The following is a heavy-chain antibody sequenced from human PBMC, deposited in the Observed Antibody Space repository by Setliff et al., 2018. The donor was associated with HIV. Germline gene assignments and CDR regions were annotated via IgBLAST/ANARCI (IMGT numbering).Heavy chain of an antibody. V-gene: IGHV5-51*01. Sequence: GESLKISCTGSGYSFPNYWIAWVRQAPGEGLEWMGIIYPGDSSTRYNPSFQGQVIISADKSINTAYLQWSSLKASDTAMYYCARPQYHDSSDAYDFWGQGTMVT. CDR1: GYSFPNYW. D-gene: IGHD3-22*01. CDR3: ARPQYHDSSDAYDF. J-gene: IGHJ3*01. CDR2: IYPGDSST.